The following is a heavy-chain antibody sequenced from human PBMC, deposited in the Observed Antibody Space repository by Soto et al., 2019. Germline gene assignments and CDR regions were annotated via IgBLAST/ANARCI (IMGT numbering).Heavy chain of an antibody. V-gene: IGHV4-31*03. D-gene: IGHD7-27*01. Sequence: QVQLQESGPGLVKPSQTLSLTCTVSGGSISSGGYYWSWIRQHPGKGLEWIGYIYYNGDTYYNPSPKSRVSISIDPSKNQFSLRLTSVTAADTAVYYCARSHRDNWGSPDYFDYWGQGTLVTVSS. J-gene: IGHJ4*02. CDR3: ARSHRDNWGSPDYFDY. CDR2: IYYNGDT. CDR1: GGSISSGGYY.